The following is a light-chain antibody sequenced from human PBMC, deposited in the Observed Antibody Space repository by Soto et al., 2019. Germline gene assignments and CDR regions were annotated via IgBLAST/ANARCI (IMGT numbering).Light chain of an antibody. Sequence: QSVLTQPASVSGSPGQSITISCTGTSSDVGGYNYVSWYQQHPGKAPELMIYEVSNRPSGVSNRFSGSKSGNKASLTISGLQAEDEDDYYCSSYTSSSTLYVSGTGTKVTVL. CDR2: EVS. J-gene: IGLJ1*01. V-gene: IGLV2-14*01. CDR3: SSYTSSSTLYV. CDR1: SSDVGGYNY.